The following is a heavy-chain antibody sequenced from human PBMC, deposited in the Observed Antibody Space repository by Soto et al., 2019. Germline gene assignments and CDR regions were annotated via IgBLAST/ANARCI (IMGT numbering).Heavy chain of an antibody. J-gene: IGHJ3*01. CDR3: AREGTGPGPFDV. Sequence: EVQLVESGGGLVQPGGSLRLSCAASGFTFSRYGMHWVRQPTGKSLEWVSAVGTADDTYYAGSVKGRFTISRENANNSFYLQMNSLRAGDTAVYYCAREGTGPGPFDVWGQGTMVTVSS. D-gene: IGHD1-1*01. V-gene: IGHV3-13*01. CDR1: GFTFSRYG. CDR2: VGTADDT.